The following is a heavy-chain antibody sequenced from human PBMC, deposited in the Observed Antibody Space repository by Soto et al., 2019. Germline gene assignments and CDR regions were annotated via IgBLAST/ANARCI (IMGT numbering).Heavy chain of an antibody. J-gene: IGHJ4*02. V-gene: IGHV4-39*01. D-gene: IGHD2-21*02. Sequence: SETLSLTCIVSGESISTSSYYWGWIRQPPGKGLEWIGSIYYSGRTYYNPSFKSRVTISIDTSKNQFSLKLSSVTATDTAVYYCARQRTTVVTQAYFDHWGQGALVTV. CDR1: GESISTSSYY. CDR2: IYYSGRT. CDR3: ARQRTTVVTQAYFDH.